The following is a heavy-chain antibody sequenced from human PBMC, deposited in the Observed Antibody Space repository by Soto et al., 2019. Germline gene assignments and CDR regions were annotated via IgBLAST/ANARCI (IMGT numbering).Heavy chain of an antibody. CDR3: ARQSSGWYNWFDP. Sequence: SGSLALTCSVSGGSISSSSDYWGWIHQPPGKGLEGIGSIYYSGSLYYNPSPQSRVTISVDTSKNQFSLKLSSVTAAETAVYYCARQSSGWYNWFDPWGQGTLVTVSS. CDR2: IYYSGSL. CDR1: GGSISSSSDY. V-gene: IGHV4-39*01. D-gene: IGHD6-19*01. J-gene: IGHJ5*02.